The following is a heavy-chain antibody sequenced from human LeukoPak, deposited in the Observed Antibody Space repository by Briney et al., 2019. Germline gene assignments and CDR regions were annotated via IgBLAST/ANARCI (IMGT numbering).Heavy chain of an antibody. V-gene: IGHV1-2*02. CDR2: INPNSGGT. Sequence: ASVTVSCKASGYTFTGYYIHWVRQAPGQGLEWMGWINPNSGGTNYAQKFQGRVTMTRDTSISTAYMELSRLTSDDTAVYYCARDRMVRGVIIPPYYLDYWGQGTLVTVSS. D-gene: IGHD3-10*01. CDR1: GYTFTGYY. CDR3: ARDRMVRGVIIPPYYLDY. J-gene: IGHJ4*02.